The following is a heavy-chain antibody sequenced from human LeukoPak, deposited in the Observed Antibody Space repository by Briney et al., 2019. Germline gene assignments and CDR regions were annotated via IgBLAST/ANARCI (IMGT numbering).Heavy chain of an antibody. CDR2: ISGSGKT. Sequence: GGSLRLSCAASGFSFSTYAMSWVRQAPGQGLEWVSAISGSGKTYYPDSVMGRLTISRDNSKNTLFLQMNGLRAEDTAVYYCAKERDAKGYFDYWGQGTMVTVSS. CDR3: AKERDAKGYFDY. V-gene: IGHV3-23*01. J-gene: IGHJ4*02. CDR1: GFSFSTYA.